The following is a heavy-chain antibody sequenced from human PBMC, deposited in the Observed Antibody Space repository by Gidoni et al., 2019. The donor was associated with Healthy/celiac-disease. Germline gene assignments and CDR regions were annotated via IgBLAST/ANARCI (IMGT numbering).Heavy chain of an antibody. CDR2: ISGSGGST. V-gene: IGHV3-23*04. CDR3: AKDKHYDFWSGTTGAFDI. CDR1: GFTFSSYA. J-gene: IGHJ3*02. D-gene: IGHD3-3*01. Sequence: EVQLVESGGGLVQPGGSLRLSCAASGFTFSSYARSWVRQAPGKGLEWVSAISGSGGSTYYADSVKGRFTISRDNSKNTLYLQMNSLRAEDTAVYYCAKDKHYDFWSGTTGAFDIWGQGTMVTVSS.